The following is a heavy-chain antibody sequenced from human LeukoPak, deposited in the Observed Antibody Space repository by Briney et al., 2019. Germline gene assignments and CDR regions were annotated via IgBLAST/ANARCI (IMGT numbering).Heavy chain of an antibody. CDR3: AKDHRSLGYCSGGSCSPYYFDY. V-gene: IGHV3-30*02. CDR2: IPYDGSNK. D-gene: IGHD2-15*01. Sequence: PGGSLRLSCAASGFTFSSYGMHWVRQAPGKGLEWVAFIPYDGSNKYYADSVKGGFTISRDNSKNTLYLQMNSVRAEDTAVYYCAKDHRSLGYCSGGSCSPYYFDYWGQGTLVTVSS. CDR1: GFTFSSYG. J-gene: IGHJ4*02.